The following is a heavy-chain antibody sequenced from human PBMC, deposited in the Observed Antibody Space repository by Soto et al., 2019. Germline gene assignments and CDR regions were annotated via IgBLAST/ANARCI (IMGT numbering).Heavy chain of an antibody. J-gene: IGHJ5*02. CDR2: IYHSGST. Sequence: QVQLQESGPGLVKPSGTLSLTCAVSGGSISSSNWWSWVRQPPGKGLEWIGEIYHSGSTNYNPSLNSRVTISVDKSKNQFSLKLSSVTAADTAVYYCARFWYSGSRRNWFNPWGQGTLVTVSS. D-gene: IGHD1-26*01. V-gene: IGHV4-4*02. CDR3: ARFWYSGSRRNWFNP. CDR1: GGSISSSNW.